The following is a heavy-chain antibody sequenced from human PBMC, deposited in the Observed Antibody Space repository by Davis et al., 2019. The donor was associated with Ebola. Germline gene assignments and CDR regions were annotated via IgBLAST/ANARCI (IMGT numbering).Heavy chain of an antibody. Sequence: GGSLRLSCPDSVITFSSYAMTWVRQAPGKGLEWVSSIRWNSDSVGYVDSVKGRFSISKDNAKNTLFHQMNGLRTDDTAMYYCARDSLRYSAAYGGWLDPWGQGTLVIVST. V-gene: IGHV3-9*01. CDR1: VITFSSYA. D-gene: IGHD5-18*01. J-gene: IGHJ5*02. CDR3: ARDSLRYSAAYGGWLDP. CDR2: IRWNSDSV.